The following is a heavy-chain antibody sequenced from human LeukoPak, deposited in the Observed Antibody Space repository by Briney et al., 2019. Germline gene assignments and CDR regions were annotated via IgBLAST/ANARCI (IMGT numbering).Heavy chain of an antibody. J-gene: IGHJ4*02. D-gene: IGHD6-13*01. V-gene: IGHV4-34*09. CDR3: AREVIASSWTFDY. CDR1: GGSFSGYY. CDR2: INHSGST. Sequence: SETLSLTCAVYGGSFSGYYWSWIRQPPGKGLEWIGEINHSGSTNYNPSLKSRVTISVDTSKNQFSLKLSSVTAADTAVYYCAREVIASSWTFDYWGQGTLVTVSS.